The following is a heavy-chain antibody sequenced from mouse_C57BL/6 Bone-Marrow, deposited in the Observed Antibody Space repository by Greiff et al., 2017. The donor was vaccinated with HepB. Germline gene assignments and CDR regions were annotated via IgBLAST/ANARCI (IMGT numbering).Heavy chain of an antibody. J-gene: IGHJ3*01. CDR2: IDPEDGET. CDR3: ARSYWSNSWFAY. Sequence: VQLQQSGAELVKPGASVKLSCTASGFNINDYYMHWVKQRTEQGLEWIGRIDPEDGETKYTPKFQGKATITADTSSNTAYLQLSSLTSEDTAVYYLARSYWSNSWFAYWGQGTLVTVSA. D-gene: IGHD2-5*01. V-gene: IGHV14-2*01. CDR1: GFNINDYY.